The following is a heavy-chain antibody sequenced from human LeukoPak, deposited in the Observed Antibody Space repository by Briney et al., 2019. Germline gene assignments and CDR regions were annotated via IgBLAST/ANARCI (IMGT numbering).Heavy chain of an antibody. CDR1: GFTFSNYG. CDR2: IRGSGGGT. D-gene: IGHD2-21*02. Sequence: GGSLRLSCAASGFTFSNYGMSWVRQAPGKGLEWVSVIRGSGGGTYYADSVKGRFTISRDNSKNTVYLQMNSLRAEDTAVYYCVKARMPHCGTDCLESWGQGTLVTASS. J-gene: IGHJ4*02. CDR3: VKARMPHCGTDCLES. V-gene: IGHV3-23*01.